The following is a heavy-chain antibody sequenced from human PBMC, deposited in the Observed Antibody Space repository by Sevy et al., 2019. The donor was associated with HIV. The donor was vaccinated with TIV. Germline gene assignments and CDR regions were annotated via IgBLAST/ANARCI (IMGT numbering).Heavy chain of an antibody. J-gene: IGHJ3*02. CDR1: GFTFSSYA. CDR3: ARSRRVIDAFDI. V-gene: IGHV3-30-3*01. Sequence: GGSLRLSCAASGFTFSSYAMDWVRQAPGKGLEWVAVISYDGSNKYYADSVKGRFTISRDNSKNRLYLQMYSLRAEDTALYYFARSRRVIDAFDIWGQGTMVTVSS. D-gene: IGHD2-21*01. CDR2: ISYDGSNK.